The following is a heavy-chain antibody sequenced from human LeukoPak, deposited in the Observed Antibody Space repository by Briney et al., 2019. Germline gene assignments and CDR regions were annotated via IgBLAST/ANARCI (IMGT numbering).Heavy chain of an antibody. Sequence: SETLSLTCTVSGGSISSYYWSWIRQPPGKGLEWIGYIYYSGSTNYNPSLKSRVTISVDTSKNQFSLKLSSVTAAGTAVYYCASGLSSSSWYYFDYWGQGTLVTVSS. CDR1: GGSISSYY. D-gene: IGHD6-13*01. J-gene: IGHJ4*02. V-gene: IGHV4-59*01. CDR3: ASGLSSSSWYYFDY. CDR2: IYYSGST.